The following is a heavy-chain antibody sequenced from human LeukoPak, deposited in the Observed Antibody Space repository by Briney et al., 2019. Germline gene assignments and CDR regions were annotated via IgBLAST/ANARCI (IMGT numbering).Heavy chain of an antibody. CDR2: IIPIFGTA. V-gene: IGHV1-69*01. CDR3: ARRSYYDFWSGNYREVEMSRFDP. J-gene: IGHJ5*02. Sequence: SVKVSCKDSVGTFSSYAISWVRQAPGQGLEWMGGIIPIFGTANYAQKFQGRVTITAEESTSTAYMELSSLSSEDTAVYYCARRSYYDFWSGNYREVEMSRFDPWGQGTLVTVSS. CDR1: VGTFSSYA. D-gene: IGHD3-3*01.